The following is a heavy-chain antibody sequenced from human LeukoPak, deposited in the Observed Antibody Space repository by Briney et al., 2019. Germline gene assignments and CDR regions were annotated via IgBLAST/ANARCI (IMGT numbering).Heavy chain of an antibody. CDR2: IFRDETHT. CDR1: GFTISSSQ. Sequence: PGGSLRLSCAASGFTISSSQMHWVRQAPGKGLVWVSRIFRDETHTNYADSVKGRFTISRDNAKNSLYLQMNSLRAEDTAVYYCARGTMATVNFDSWGQGTLVTVSS. D-gene: IGHD4-11*01. CDR3: ARGTMATVNFDS. J-gene: IGHJ4*02. V-gene: IGHV3-74*01.